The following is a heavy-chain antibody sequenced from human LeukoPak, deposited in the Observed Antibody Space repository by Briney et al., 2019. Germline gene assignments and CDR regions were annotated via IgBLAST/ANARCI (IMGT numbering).Heavy chain of an antibody. CDR1: GFTFSSYA. CDR3: ARDQLIYGSGSYFYY. CDR2: ISGSGGST. Sequence: GGSLRLSCAASGFTFSSYAMSWVRQAPGKGLEWVSAISGSGGSTYYADSVKGRFTISRDNSKNTLYLQMNSLRAEDTAVYYCARDQLIYGSGSYFYYWGQGTLVTVSS. J-gene: IGHJ4*02. D-gene: IGHD3-10*01. V-gene: IGHV3-23*01.